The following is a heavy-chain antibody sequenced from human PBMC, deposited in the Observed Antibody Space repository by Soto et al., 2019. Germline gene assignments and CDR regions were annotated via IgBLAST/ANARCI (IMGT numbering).Heavy chain of an antibody. CDR2: ISSSSSTI. D-gene: IGHD3-3*01. CDR1: GFTFSSYS. CDR3: ARDAYYDFWRGYYTGYDAIDI. V-gene: IGHV3-48*01. J-gene: IGHJ3*02. Sequence: EVQLVESGGGLVQPGGSLRLSCAASGFTFSSYSMNWVRQAPGKGLEWVSYISSSSSTIYYADSVKGRFTISRDNAKNSLYLQMISLRAEDTAVYYCARDAYYDFWRGYYTGYDAIDIWGQGTMVTVSS.